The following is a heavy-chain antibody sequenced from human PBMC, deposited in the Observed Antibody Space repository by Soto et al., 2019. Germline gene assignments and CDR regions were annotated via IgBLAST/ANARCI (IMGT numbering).Heavy chain of an antibody. CDR1: GFTFTSSA. J-gene: IGHJ6*02. V-gene: IGHV1-58*01. Sequence: SVKVSCKASGFTFTSSAVQWVRQARGQRLEWIGWIVVGSGNTNYAQKFQERVTITRDMSTSTAYMELSSLRSEDTAVYYFAADSSITIFGVVLYGMDVWGQGTTVPVSS. CDR2: IVVGSGNT. D-gene: IGHD3-3*01. CDR3: AADSSITIFGVVLYGMDV.